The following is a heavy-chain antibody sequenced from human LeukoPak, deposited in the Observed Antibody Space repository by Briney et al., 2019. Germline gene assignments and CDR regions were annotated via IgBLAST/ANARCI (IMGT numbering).Heavy chain of an antibody. CDR3: AKGVKHIVVVTAQHYFDY. CDR1: GFTFNTYG. Sequence: GGTLRLSCAASGFTFNTYGMSWVRQAPGKGLEWVTFIRNDGSNKYYADSVKGRFTISRDNSKNTLYLQMNTLRAEDTAVYYCAKGVKHIVVVTAQHYFDYWGQGTLVTVSS. J-gene: IGHJ4*02. V-gene: IGHV3-30*02. D-gene: IGHD2-21*02. CDR2: IRNDGSNK.